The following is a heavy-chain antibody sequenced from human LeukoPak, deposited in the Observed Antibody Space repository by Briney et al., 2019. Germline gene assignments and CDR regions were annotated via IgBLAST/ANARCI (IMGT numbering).Heavy chain of an antibody. Sequence: GGSLRLSCAASGFTFSSYSMNWARQAPGKGLEWVSSISSSSSYIYYADSVKGRFTISRDNAKNSLYLQMNSLRAEDTAVYYCAAAIKITMAPGYWGQGTLVTVSS. D-gene: IGHD3-10*01. CDR2: ISSSSSYI. CDR1: GFTFSSYS. V-gene: IGHV3-21*01. CDR3: AAAIKITMAPGY. J-gene: IGHJ4*02.